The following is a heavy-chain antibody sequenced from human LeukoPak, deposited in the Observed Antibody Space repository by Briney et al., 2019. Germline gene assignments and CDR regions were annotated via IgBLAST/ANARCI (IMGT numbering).Heavy chain of an antibody. D-gene: IGHD2-15*01. CDR2: LSGSSGNT. J-gene: IGHJ4*02. CDR3: VKVTCSGCSCYLHYFDS. CDR1: GLTYSSCA. V-gene: IGHV3-23*01. Sequence: GGTLRLSCAASGLTYSSCAMSGAPDAPAKGLEEVSALSGSSGNTYYAESVKGRFTISRDNSKSTLYLEMKSLRAEDTAVYYCVKVTCSGCSCYLHYFDSWGQGTLVTVSS.